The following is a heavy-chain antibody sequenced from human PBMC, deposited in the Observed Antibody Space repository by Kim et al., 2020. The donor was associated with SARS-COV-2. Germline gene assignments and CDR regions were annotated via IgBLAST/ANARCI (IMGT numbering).Heavy chain of an antibody. CDR1: GFTFSNAW. D-gene: IGHD6-6*01. Sequence: GGSLRLSCAASGFTFSNAWMSWVRQAPGKGLEWVGRIKSKTDGGTTDYAAPVKGRFTISRDDSKNTLYLQMNSLKTEDTAVYYCTTEPSSSPGVYYYYGMDVWGQGTTVTVSS. V-gene: IGHV3-15*01. CDR2: IKSKTDGGTT. CDR3: TTEPSSSPGVYYYYGMDV. J-gene: IGHJ6*02.